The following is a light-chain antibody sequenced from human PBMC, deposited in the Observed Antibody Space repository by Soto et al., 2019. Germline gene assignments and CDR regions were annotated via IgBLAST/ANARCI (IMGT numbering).Light chain of an antibody. CDR1: QSISSNS. Sequence: EIVLTQSPATLSLSPGERATLSYRASQSISSNSLAWYQQKPGQAPRLLIYGASSRATGIPDRFRGSGSGTDFTLTISRLEPEDFAVYSCQQYGSSRYTFGQGTKLEIK. CDR3: QQYGSSRYT. V-gene: IGKV3-20*01. CDR2: GAS. J-gene: IGKJ2*01.